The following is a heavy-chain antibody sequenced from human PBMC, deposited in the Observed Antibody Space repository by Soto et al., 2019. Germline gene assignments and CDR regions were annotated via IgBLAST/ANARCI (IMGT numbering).Heavy chain of an antibody. D-gene: IGHD3-3*01. Sequence: PSETLSLTCTVSGGSISSGDYYWSWIRQPPGKGLEWIGYIYYSGSTNYNPSLKSRVTISVDTSKNQFSLKLSSVTAADTAVYYCARIGPYYDSHPNWFDPWGQGTPVTVSS. CDR1: GGSISSGDYY. CDR3: ARIGPYYDSHPNWFDP. V-gene: IGHV4-30-4*01. CDR2: IYYSGST. J-gene: IGHJ5*02.